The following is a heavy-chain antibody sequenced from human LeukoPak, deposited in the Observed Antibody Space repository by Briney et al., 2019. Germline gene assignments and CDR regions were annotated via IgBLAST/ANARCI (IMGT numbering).Heavy chain of an antibody. Sequence: SETLSLTCAVYGGSFSSYYWSWIRQPPGKGLEWIGYIYYSGSTNYNPSLKSRVTISVDTSKNQFSLKLSSVTAADTAVYYCARGSHYYDSSGYYSYYYYGMDVWGQGTTVTVSS. CDR3: ARGSHYYDSSGYYSYYYYGMDV. CDR2: IYYSGST. D-gene: IGHD3-22*01. CDR1: GGSFSSYY. J-gene: IGHJ6*02. V-gene: IGHV4-59*01.